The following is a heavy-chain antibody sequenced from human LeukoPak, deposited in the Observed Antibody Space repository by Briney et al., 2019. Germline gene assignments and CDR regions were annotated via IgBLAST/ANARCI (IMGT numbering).Heavy chain of an antibody. V-gene: IGHV4-59*01. CDR3: ARDQSGSYYYYYGMDV. D-gene: IGHD1-26*01. CDR2: IFSSGSS. Sequence: SETLSLTCTVSGASMSGYYWSWIRQPPGKGLEWIGYIFSSGSSNYNPSLKSRVTISVDTSKNQFSLKLSSVTAADTAVYYCARDQSGSYYYYYGMDVWGQGTTVTVSS. CDR1: GASMSGYY. J-gene: IGHJ6*02.